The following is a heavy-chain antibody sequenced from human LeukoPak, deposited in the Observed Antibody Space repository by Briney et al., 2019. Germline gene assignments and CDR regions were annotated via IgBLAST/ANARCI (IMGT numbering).Heavy chain of an antibody. V-gene: IGHV3-7*01. CDR1: GFTFSSHG. D-gene: IGHD3-3*01. CDR3: AREGFWSGYFRSHFDY. J-gene: IGHJ4*02. Sequence: PGGSLRLSCAASGFTFSSHGMSWVRQAPGKGLEWVANIKQDGSEKYYVDSVKGRFTISRDNAKNSLYLQMNSLRAEDTAVYYCAREGFWSGYFRSHFDYWGQGTLVTVSS. CDR2: IKQDGSEK.